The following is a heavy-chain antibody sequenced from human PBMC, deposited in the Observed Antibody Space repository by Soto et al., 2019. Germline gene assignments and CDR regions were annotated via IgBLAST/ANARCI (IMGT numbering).Heavy chain of an antibody. D-gene: IGHD3-10*01. CDR1: GFTFRSYG. J-gene: IGHJ2*01. CDR3: ARVASASMDYWYFDL. CDR2: ISYDGSKQ. V-gene: IGHV3-30-3*01. Sequence: GGSLRLSCAASGFTFRSYGMHWVRQAPGKGLEWVAFISYDGSKQYYADSVKGRFTGSRDNSKNTVYLQMNSVRSDDTAMYYCARVASASMDYWYFDLWGRGTLVTVSS.